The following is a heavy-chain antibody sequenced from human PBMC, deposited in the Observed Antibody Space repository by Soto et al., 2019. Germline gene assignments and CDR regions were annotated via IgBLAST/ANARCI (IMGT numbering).Heavy chain of an antibody. Sequence: GGSLRLSCVVSGFTFNTFAMTWVRQAPGKGLEWVSALSGSGSLSYYADSVKGRFTISRDNSKNTLYLQMNNLRVDETAVYFCARDRGGALDSWGQGTLVTVSS. CDR2: LSGSGSLS. CDR3: ARDRGGALDS. V-gene: IGHV3-23*01. D-gene: IGHD2-15*01. J-gene: IGHJ4*02. CDR1: GFTFNTFA.